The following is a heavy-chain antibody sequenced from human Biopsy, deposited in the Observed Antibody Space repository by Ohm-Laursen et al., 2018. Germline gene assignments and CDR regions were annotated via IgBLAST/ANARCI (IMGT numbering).Heavy chain of an antibody. CDR3: AATSTLYYYYYAMDV. Sequence: AASVKVSCKASGFTFSGSAVQWVRQARGQRLGWIGWIVVGSGHTNYAQKFQERVTITRDMSTSTAYMELTSLRSEDTAVYYCAATSTLYYYYYAMDVWDQGTTITVSS. V-gene: IGHV1-58*01. J-gene: IGHJ6*02. CDR2: IVVGSGHT. CDR1: GFTFSGSA.